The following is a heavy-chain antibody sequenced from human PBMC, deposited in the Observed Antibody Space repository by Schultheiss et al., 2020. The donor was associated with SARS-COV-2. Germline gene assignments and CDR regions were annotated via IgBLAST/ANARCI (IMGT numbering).Heavy chain of an antibody. J-gene: IGHJ6*03. V-gene: IGHV1-18*01. CDR3: AKGQIQYVHYMDV. CDR1: GDTFTSYG. D-gene: IGHD4-11*01. CDR2: ISAYNGNT. Sequence: ASVKVSCKASGDTFTSYGISWVRQAPGQGLEWMGWISAYNGNTNYAQKFQGRVTMTRNTSISTAYMELSSLRSEDTAVYYCAKGQIQYVHYMDVWGKGTTVTVSS.